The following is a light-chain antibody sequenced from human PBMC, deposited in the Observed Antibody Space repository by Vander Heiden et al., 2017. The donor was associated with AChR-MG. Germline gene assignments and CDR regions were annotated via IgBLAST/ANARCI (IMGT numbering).Light chain of an antibody. CDR1: QSISTF. Sequence: DIQMTQSPSSLSASAGVSVTITCRASQSISTFLTWYQQKPGKAPKLLIHAAFTLQSGVPSRFSGSGSGTDFTLTISNLQPEDFTTYYCQQSFSTPYTFGQGTRLEIK. V-gene: IGKV1-39*01. CDR2: AAF. J-gene: IGKJ2*01. CDR3: QQSFSTPYT.